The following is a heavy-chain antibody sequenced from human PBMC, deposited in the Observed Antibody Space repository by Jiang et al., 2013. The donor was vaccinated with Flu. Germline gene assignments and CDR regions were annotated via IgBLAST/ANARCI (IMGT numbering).Heavy chain of an antibody. CDR3: ARDWFVPTDQDDYYDSSGHDFDY. V-gene: IGHV1-46*01. D-gene: IGHD3-22*01. Sequence: SGAEVKKPGASVKVSCKASGYTFTSYYMHWVRQAPGQGLEWMGIINPSGGSTSYAQKFQGRVTMTRDTSTSTVYMELSSLRSEDTAVYYCARDWFVPTDQDDYYDSSGHDFDYWGQGTLVTVSS. CDR2: INPSGGST. J-gene: IGHJ4*02. CDR1: GYTFTSYY.